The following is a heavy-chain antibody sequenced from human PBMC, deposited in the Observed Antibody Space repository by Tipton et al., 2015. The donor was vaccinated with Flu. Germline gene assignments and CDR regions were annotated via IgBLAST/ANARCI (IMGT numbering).Heavy chain of an antibody. CDR1: GFTFSGYG. CDR2: IRHDGSDK. J-gene: IGHJ4*02. CDR3: VRKGFGDY. D-gene: IGHD3-10*01. V-gene: IGHV3-30*02. Sequence: SGFTFSGYGMHWVRQAPGKGLEWVAFIRHDGSDKYYADSVKGRFTISRDDSKNALYLLINSLRAEDTAVYYCVRKGFGDYWGQGILVTVSS.